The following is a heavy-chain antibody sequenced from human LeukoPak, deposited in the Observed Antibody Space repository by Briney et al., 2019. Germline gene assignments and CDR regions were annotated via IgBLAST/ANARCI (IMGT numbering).Heavy chain of an antibody. CDR1: GFTFSSYS. J-gene: IGHJ4*02. Sequence: GGSLRLSCAASGFTFSSYSMNWVRQAPGKGLEWVSYISSSSYIYYADSVKGRFTISRDNAKNSLYLQMNSLRAEDTAVYYCARAKPGIAAAGPPDYWGQGTLVTVSS. D-gene: IGHD6-13*01. CDR2: ISSSSYI. V-gene: IGHV3-21*05. CDR3: ARAKPGIAAAGPPDY.